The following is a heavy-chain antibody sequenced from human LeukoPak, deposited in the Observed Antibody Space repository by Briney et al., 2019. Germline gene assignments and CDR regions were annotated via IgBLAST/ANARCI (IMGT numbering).Heavy chain of an antibody. CDR1: GFTFSSYA. CDR3: AKPGSNWNSPHVLDY. CDR2: ISGSGGST. V-gene: IGHV3-23*01. J-gene: IGHJ4*02. D-gene: IGHD1-7*01. Sequence: PGGSLRLSCAASGFTFSSYAMSWVRQAPGKGLEWVSAISGSGGSTYYADSVKGRFTISRDNSKNTLYLQMNSLRAEDTAVYYCAKPGSNWNSPHVLDYWGQGTLVTVSS.